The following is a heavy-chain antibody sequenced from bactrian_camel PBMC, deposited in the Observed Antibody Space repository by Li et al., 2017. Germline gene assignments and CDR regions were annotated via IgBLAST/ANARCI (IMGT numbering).Heavy chain of an antibody. CDR2: IDGDDTT. CDR1: PEYIIRTKC. J-gene: IGHJ4*01. Sequence: VQLVESGGGSVQTGESLILSCVVSPEYIIRTKCMGWFRQAPGKEREGVAKIDGDDTTTYIDSVKGRFTISRENVKNTVYLQMNSLKPEDTAMYYCAAKTTGFKCSSRLFTLQVQPTYWGQGTQVTVS. D-gene: IGHD1*01. V-gene: IGHV3S53*01. CDR3: AAKTTGFKCSSRLFTLQVQPTY.